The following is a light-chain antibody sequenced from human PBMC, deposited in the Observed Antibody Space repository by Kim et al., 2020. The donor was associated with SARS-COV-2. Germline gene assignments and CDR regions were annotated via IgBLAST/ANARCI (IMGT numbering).Light chain of an antibody. CDR1: SPRRYY. CDR2: GKN. Sequence: RQTVKIKCQGDSPRRYYAGWYQQTAEQAQAHVIYGKNTRPSGIPDRFSGYVSGNTASLTITGAQAEDEADYYCNSRDMSGNHLLFGGGTQLTVL. J-gene: IGLJ7*01. V-gene: IGLV3-19*01. CDR3: NSRDMSGNHLL.